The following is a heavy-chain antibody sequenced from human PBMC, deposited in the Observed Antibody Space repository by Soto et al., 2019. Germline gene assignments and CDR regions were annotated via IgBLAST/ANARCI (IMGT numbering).Heavy chain of an antibody. Sequence: EVQLLESGGGLVQSGGSLRLSCVASEFTFSSYAMSWVRQAPGKGLEWVAAISYSGERTYYADSVMGRFTISRDNSRNTLYLQMNSLRDEDTAVYYCAKVPTGEMPTVFQAFDIWGQGTMVTVSS. CDR3: AKVPTGEMPTVFQAFDI. CDR1: EFTFSSYA. J-gene: IGHJ3*02. V-gene: IGHV3-23*01. D-gene: IGHD4-4*01. CDR2: ISYSGERT.